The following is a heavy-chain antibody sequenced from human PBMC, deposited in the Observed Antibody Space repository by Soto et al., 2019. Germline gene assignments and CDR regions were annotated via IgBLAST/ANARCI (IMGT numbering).Heavy chain of an antibody. CDR2: ISGSGGST. D-gene: IGHD6-19*01. J-gene: IGHJ4*02. Sequence: PGGSLRLSCAASGFTFSSYAMSLVRQAPGKGLEWVSAISGSGGSTYYADSVKGRFTISRDNSKNTLYLQMNSLRAEDTAVYYCASGIAVAGHYWGQGTLVTVSS. CDR1: GFTFSSYA. V-gene: IGHV3-23*01. CDR3: ASGIAVAGHY.